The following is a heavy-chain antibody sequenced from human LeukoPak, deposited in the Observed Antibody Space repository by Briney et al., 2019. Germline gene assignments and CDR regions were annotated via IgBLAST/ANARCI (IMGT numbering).Heavy chain of an antibody. V-gene: IGHV4-39*01. CDR3: ASPIAAAEYYYYGMDV. CDR2: IYYSGST. CDR1: GGSISSSSYY. D-gene: IGHD6-13*01. Sequence: SETLSLTCTVSGGSISSSSYYWGWLRQPPGKGLEWIGSIYYSGSTYYNRSLKSRVTISVDTSKNQFSLKLSSVTAADTAVYYCASPIAAAEYYYYGMDVWGQGTTVTVSS. J-gene: IGHJ6*02.